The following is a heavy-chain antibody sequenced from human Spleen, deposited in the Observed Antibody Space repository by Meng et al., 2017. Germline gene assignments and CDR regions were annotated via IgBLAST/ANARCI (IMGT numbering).Heavy chain of an antibody. CDR3: ARDGSGWSRDY. CDR2: IRSSNSYV. Sequence: GESLKTPCAASGFTFSSSSMTWVRQAPGKGLEWVSSIRSSNSYVYYVDSVKGRFTITRDNSKNSLYLQMNGLGAEDTAVYYCARDGSGWSRDYWGQGTLVTVSS. J-gene: IGHJ4*02. CDR1: GFTFSSSS. V-gene: IGHV3-21*01. D-gene: IGHD6-19*01.